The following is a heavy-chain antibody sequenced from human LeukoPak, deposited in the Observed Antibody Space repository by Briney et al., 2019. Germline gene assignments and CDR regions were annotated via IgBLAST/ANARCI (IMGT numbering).Heavy chain of an antibody. CDR1: GYTFTGYY. J-gene: IGHJ4*02. Sequence: AGVSVSCKASGYTFTGYYMHWVRQAPGQGLEWMGWINPNSGGTDYAQKFQGRVTMTRDTSISTAYMELSRLRSDDTAVYYCAGGNYYDSTAPAYWGQGTLVTVSS. D-gene: IGHD3-22*01. CDR3: AGGNYYDSTAPAY. CDR2: INPNSGGT. V-gene: IGHV1-2*02.